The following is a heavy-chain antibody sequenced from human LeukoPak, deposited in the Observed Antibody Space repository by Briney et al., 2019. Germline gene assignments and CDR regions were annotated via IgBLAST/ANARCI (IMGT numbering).Heavy chain of an antibody. D-gene: IGHD6-13*01. CDR3: ARESTAAAADY. J-gene: IGHJ4*02. CDR1: GSYITSDGFY. Sequence: ASETLSLTCNVSGSYITSDGFYWSWIRQPAGKGLEWIGRIYSSGTTTYNPSLQSRVTIAADTSKNQFSLTVNSVTAADTAKYFCARESTAAAADYWGQGTLVTVSS. V-gene: IGHV4-61*02. CDR2: IYSSGTT.